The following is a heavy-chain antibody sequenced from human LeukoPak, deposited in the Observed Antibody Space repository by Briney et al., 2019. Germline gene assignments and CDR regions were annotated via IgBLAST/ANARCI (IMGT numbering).Heavy chain of an antibody. Sequence: SQTLSLTCTVSGGSISSGGYYWTWIRQHPGKGLEWIGYIHSSGSTYYNPSLKSRVTISVDTSKKQFTLRLSSVTAADTALHFCARGPDYYDSSGYWYYFDYWGQGTLVTVSS. CDR1: GGSISSGGYY. CDR3: ARGPDYYDSSGYWYYFDY. J-gene: IGHJ4*02. D-gene: IGHD3-22*01. V-gene: IGHV4-31*03. CDR2: IHSSGST.